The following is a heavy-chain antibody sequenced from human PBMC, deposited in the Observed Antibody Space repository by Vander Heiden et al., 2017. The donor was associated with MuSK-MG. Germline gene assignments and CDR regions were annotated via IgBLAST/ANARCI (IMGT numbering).Heavy chain of an antibody. J-gene: IGHJ4*02. Sequence: EVQLLVSGGGLGQPGGSLRLSCAASGFRFSIYAMSWVRQAPGKGLEWFSALSDSGIATYYADSVKGRFTISRDNSKNTLYLQMNSLRAEDTAVYYCAKGSKGVRPYYFDYWGQGTLVTVSS. CDR1: GFRFSIYA. CDR3: AKGSKGVRPYYFDY. D-gene: IGHD3-10*01. CDR2: LSDSGIAT. V-gene: IGHV3-23*01.